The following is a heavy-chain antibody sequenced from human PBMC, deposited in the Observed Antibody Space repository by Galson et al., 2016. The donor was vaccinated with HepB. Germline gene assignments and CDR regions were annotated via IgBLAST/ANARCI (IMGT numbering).Heavy chain of an antibody. V-gene: IGHV1-18*01. CDR1: GYTFVDYY. CDR2: ISPYNGET. D-gene: IGHD4-11*01. CDR3: SRRMTTHMAAFDY. J-gene: IGHJ4*02. Sequence: SVKVSCKAFGYTFVDYYVAWVRQAPGPGPEWMGWISPYNGETKSPPKVQDRVTMTTDRSTTTAYLELQSLRSDDPAVYYCSRRMTTHMAAFDYWGQGTLVTVSS.